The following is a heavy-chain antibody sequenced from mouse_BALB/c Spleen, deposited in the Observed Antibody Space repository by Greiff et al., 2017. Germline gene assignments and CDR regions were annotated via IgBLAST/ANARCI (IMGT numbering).Heavy chain of an antibody. CDR1: GFTFSSYA. CDR2: ISSGGST. V-gene: IGHV5-6-5*01. Sequence: DVHLVESGGGLVKPGGSLKLSCAASGFTFSSYAMSWVRQTPEKRLEWVASISSGGSTYYPDSVKGRFTISRDNARNILYLQMSSLRSEDTAMYYCARATATTYFDYWGQGTTLTVSS. CDR3: ARATATTYFDY. D-gene: IGHD1-2*01. J-gene: IGHJ2*01.